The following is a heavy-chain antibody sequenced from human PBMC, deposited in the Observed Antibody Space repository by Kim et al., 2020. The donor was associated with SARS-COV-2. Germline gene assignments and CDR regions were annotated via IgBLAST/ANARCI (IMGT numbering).Heavy chain of an antibody. J-gene: IGHJ4*02. CDR2: TNPSGDNK. CDR1: GHTFSGYY. D-gene: IGHD5-18*01. Sequence: ASVKVSCEASGHTFSGYYIHWVRQAPGQGLEWMGVTNPSGDNKVYRQRLHGRVTIISGTYRNLLYLEVTSLTSDDTADYYGAEAEGFGLGLTYWGQGTLV. V-gene: IGHV1-46*01. CDR3: AEAEGFGLGLTY.